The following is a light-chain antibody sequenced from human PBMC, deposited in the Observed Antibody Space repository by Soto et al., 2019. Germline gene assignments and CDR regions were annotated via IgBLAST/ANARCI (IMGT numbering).Light chain of an antibody. CDR3: SSYTGGNPSYV. CDR1: SSDVGGYDY. CDR2: EVT. Sequence: QSALTQPPSASGSPGQSVTISCTGTSSDVGGYDYVSWYQQHPGKAPKLMIYEVTIRPSGVSDRFSGSKSGNTASLTVSGLQAEDEADYYCSSYTGGNPSYVFGTGTKFTLL. V-gene: IGLV2-8*01. J-gene: IGLJ1*01.